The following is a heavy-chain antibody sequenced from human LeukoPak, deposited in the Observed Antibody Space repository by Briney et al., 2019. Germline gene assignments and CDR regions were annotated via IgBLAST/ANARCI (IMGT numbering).Heavy chain of an antibody. CDR3: ARGYCSSTSCYYYGMDV. Sequence: SETLSLTCAVSGGSISSSNWWSWVRQPPGKGLEWIGEIYHSGSTNYNPSLKSRVTISVDKSKNQFSLKLSSVTAADTAVYYRARGYCSSTSCYYYGMDVWGKGTTVTVSS. V-gene: IGHV4-4*02. J-gene: IGHJ6*04. CDR1: GGSISSSNW. CDR2: IYHSGST. D-gene: IGHD2-2*01.